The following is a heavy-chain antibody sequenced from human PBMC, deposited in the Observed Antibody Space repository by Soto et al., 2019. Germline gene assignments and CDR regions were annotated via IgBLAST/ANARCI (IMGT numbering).Heavy chain of an antibody. CDR1: GFTFNNYA. J-gene: IGHJ4*02. CDR2: IRGGGDTT. D-gene: IGHD3-10*01. V-gene: IGHV3-23*01. Sequence: EVQLLESGGGLVQPGGSLRLSCAASGFTFNNYAMTWVRQAPGKGLEWVSAIRGGGDTTSYADSVKGRFTVSRAGSKNTLYLQMSSRRAEDTALYYCAKGRGGSGSLTPRVDFWGQGTLVTVSS. CDR3: AKGRGGSGSLTPRVDF.